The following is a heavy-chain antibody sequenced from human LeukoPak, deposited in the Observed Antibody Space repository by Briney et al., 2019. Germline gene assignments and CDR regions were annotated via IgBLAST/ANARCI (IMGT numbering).Heavy chain of an antibody. CDR2: IYYSGST. Sequence: SETLSLTCTVSGGSISSGDYYWSWIRQPPGKGLEWIGYIYYSGSTYYNPSLKSRVTISVDASKKEFSLKLSSVTAADTAIYYCARGSSWHDYWGQGTLVTVSS. D-gene: IGHD6-13*01. CDR1: GGSISSGDYY. J-gene: IGHJ4*02. V-gene: IGHV4-61*08. CDR3: ARGSSWHDY.